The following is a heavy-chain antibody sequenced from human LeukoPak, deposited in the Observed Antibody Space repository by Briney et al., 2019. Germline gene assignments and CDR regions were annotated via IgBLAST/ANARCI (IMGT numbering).Heavy chain of an antibody. J-gene: IGHJ3*02. CDR2: MHPNSGKT. CDR1: GSTFTSYD. Sequence: ASVKVSCNPSGSTFTSYDVDWVRQAAGQGLEWIGWMHPNSGKTGYAQRFQGRVTMTRDMSTSTVYMELSSLRSEDTAVYYCARLRGYSYGDGAFDIWGQGTMVTVSS. CDR3: ARLRGYSYGDGAFDI. D-gene: IGHD5-18*01. V-gene: IGHV1-8*01.